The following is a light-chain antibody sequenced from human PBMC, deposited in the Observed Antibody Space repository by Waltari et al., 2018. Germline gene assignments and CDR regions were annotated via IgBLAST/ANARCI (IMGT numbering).Light chain of an antibody. CDR2: EVT. J-gene: IGLJ3*02. CDR3: CAYAGSYMV. V-gene: IGLV2-8*01. Sequence: QSALTQPPSASGSPGQSVTISCTGTSSDVGAYDYVSWYQQQPDKAPKLMIYEVTKPTSGVPDRVSGSKSGNTASLTVSGLQAEDEADYYCCAYAGSYMVFGAGTKVTVL. CDR1: SSDVGAYDY.